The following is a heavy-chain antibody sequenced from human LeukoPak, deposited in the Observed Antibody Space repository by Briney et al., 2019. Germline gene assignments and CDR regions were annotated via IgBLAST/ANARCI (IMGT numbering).Heavy chain of an antibody. J-gene: IGHJ4*02. CDR3: ARLREYYYDSSGPLAHFDY. CDR1: GGSFSGYY. D-gene: IGHD3-22*01. V-gene: IGHV4-34*01. Sequence: SETLSLTCAVYGGSFSGYYWSWIRQPPGKGLEWIGEINHSGSTNYNPSLKSRVTIDTSKNQFSLKLSSVTAADTAVYYCARLREYYYDSSGPLAHFDYWGQGTLVTVSS. CDR2: INHSGST.